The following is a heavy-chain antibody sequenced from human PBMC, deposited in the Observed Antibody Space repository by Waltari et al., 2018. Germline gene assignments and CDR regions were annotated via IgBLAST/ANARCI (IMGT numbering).Heavy chain of an antibody. D-gene: IGHD3-10*01. Sequence: EVQLVESGGGLVQPGGYLRLSCAASGFTVSRYNINGVRQAPGKGLECLSYIRSFGTTDYADSVKGRFPISRDNADNSLSLQMNSLRAEDTAVYYCARAKTGDYYYYYMDVWGKGTTVTISS. V-gene: IGHV3-48*04. CDR2: IRSFGTT. CDR3: ARAKTGDYYYYYMDV. CDR1: GFTVSRYN. J-gene: IGHJ6*03.